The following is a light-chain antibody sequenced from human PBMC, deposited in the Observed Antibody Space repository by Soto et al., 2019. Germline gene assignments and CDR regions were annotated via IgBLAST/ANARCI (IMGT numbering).Light chain of an antibody. V-gene: IGKV1-5*01. CDR3: QQYNSYPWT. CDR2: DAS. J-gene: IGKJ1*01. CDR1: QNINDY. Sequence: DIKMTQSPSTLSASVGDRVTITCRASQNINDYLAWYQQKPGKSPKVLIYDASSLESGVPSRFSGSGSGTEFTLTISSLQPDDFATYYCQQYNSYPWTFGQGTKVDI.